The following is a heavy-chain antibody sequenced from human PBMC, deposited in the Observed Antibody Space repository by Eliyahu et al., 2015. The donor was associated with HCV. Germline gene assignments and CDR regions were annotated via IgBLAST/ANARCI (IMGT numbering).Heavy chain of an antibody. CDR1: GFPFSSYG. CDR2: IWYDGSNK. V-gene: IGHV3-33*01. Sequence: QVQLVESGGGVVQPGRSLRLSCXASGFPFSSYGMHWVRQAPGKGLEWVAVIWYDGSNKYYADSVKGRFTISRDNSKNTLYLQMNSLRAEDTAVYYCARDIPGTYYFDYWGQGTLVTVSS. D-gene: IGHD1-26*01. CDR3: ARDIPGTYYFDY. J-gene: IGHJ4*02.